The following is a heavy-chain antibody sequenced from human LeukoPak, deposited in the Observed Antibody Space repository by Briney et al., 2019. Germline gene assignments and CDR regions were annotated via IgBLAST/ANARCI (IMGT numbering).Heavy chain of an antibody. D-gene: IGHD5-24*01. CDR2: ISAYNGNT. Sequence: GASVKVSCKASGYTFTSYGISWVRQAPGQGLEWMGWISAYNGNTNYAQKLQGRVSMTTDTSTSTAYMELRSLRSDDTAVYYCARDGPKMATIWVQGVGVDYYYGMDVWGQGTTVTVSS. CDR3: ARDGPKMATIWVQGVGVDYYYGMDV. V-gene: IGHV1-18*01. J-gene: IGHJ6*02. CDR1: GYTFTSYG.